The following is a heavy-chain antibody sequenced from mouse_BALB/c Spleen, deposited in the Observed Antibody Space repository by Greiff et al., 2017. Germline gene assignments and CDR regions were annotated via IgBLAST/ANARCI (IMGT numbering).Heavy chain of an antibody. D-gene: IGHD1-1*01. CDR1: GYTFTDYN. CDR2: IYPYNGGT. J-gene: IGHJ3*01. CDR3: ARGGYYGSSYAWFAY. Sequence: VQLQQSGPELVKPGASVKISCKASGYTFTDYNMHWVKQSHGKSLEWIGYIYPYNGGTGYNQKFKSKATLTVDNSSSTAYMELRSLTSEDSAVYYCARGGYYGSSYAWFAYWGQGTLVTVSA. V-gene: IGHV1S29*02.